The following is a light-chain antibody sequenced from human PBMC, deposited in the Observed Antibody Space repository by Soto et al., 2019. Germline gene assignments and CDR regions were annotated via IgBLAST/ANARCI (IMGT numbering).Light chain of an antibody. CDR3: QQYVDSPLT. CDR1: QRIRSNY. CDR2: DAS. Sequence: EILLTQSPGTLSLSPGETVTLSCRASQRIRSNYLAWYQQKPGQAPKLLIFDASRRATGIPDRFSGRGSGTDFSLTNRRLEPADYAVYYCQQYVDSPLTFGGGTKVEIK. V-gene: IGKV3-20*01. J-gene: IGKJ4*01.